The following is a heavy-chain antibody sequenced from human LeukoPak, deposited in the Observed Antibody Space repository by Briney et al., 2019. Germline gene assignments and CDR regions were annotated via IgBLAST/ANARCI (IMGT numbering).Heavy chain of an antibody. J-gene: IGHJ4*02. CDR3: ARGSSPGLNSYYFDY. CDR2: ISSSSTYI. CDR1: GFTFSNYG. D-gene: IGHD6-13*01. Sequence: KTGGSLRLSCAASGFTFSNYGINWVRQAPGKGLEWVSSISSSSTYIYYADSVKGRFTISRDNAKNSLHLQMNSLRAEDTAVYYCARGSSPGLNSYYFDYWGLGALVTVSS. V-gene: IGHV3-21*01.